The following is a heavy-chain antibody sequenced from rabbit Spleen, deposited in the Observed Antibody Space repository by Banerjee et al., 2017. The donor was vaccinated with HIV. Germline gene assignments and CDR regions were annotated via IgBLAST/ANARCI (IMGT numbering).Heavy chain of an antibody. CDR1: GFSFSSSYY. CDR2: IYAGSSGTT. V-gene: IGHV1S45*01. D-gene: IGHD4-2*01. Sequence: QEQLVESGGGLVQPEGSLTLTCTASGFSFSSSYYMCWVRQAPGKGLEGIACIYAGSSGTTYYASWAKGRFTISKTSSTTVTLQMTSLTAADTATYFCARWGIGSTSANNLWGQGTLVTVS. J-gene: IGHJ4*01. CDR3: ARWGIGSTSANNL.